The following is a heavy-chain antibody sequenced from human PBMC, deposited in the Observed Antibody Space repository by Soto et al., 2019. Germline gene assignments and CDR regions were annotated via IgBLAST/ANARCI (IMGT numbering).Heavy chain of an antibody. J-gene: IGHJ4*02. CDR1: GFTFSSYG. Sequence: QVQLVESGGGVVQPGRSLRLSCAASGFTFSSYGMHWVRQAPGKGLEWVAVISYDGSNKYYADSVKGRFTISRDNSKNTLYLQMNSLRAEDTAVYYCAILPGPGTGEFDYWGQGTLVTVSS. CDR2: ISYDGSNK. CDR3: AILPGPGTGEFDY. V-gene: IGHV3-30*03. D-gene: IGHD1-7*01.